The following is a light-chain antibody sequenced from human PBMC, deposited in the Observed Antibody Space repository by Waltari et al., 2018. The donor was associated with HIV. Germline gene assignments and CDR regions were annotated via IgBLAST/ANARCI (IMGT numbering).Light chain of an antibody. CDR2: EVS. J-gene: IGLJ2*01. CDR3: SSYTSSDTVV. Sequence: QSALTQPASVSGSPGQSISISCTGTSSDVGGYNAVSWYQQHPAKAPKLVILEVSNRPSGVSNRFSGSKSGNRASLTISGLQAEDEAYYYCSSYTSSDTVVFGGGTKVTV. V-gene: IGLV2-14*01. CDR1: SSDVGGYNA.